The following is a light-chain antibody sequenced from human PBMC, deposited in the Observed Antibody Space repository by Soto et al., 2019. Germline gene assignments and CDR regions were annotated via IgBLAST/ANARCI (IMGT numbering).Light chain of an antibody. CDR3: QQYGSSPLT. CDR1: HIVSSSY. CDR2: GAS. J-gene: IGKJ4*01. V-gene: IGKV3-20*01. Sequence: EIVLTQSPGTLSLSPGERATLSCRASHIVSSSYLAWYQQKPGQAPRLLIYGASSRATGIPDRFSGSGSGTDFTLTISRLEPEDFAVYYCQQYGSSPLTFGGGTKVEIK.